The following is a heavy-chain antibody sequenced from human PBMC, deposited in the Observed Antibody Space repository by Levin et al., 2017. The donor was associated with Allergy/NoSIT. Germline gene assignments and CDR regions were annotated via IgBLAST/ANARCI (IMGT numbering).Heavy chain of an antibody. D-gene: IGHD3-22*01. CDR3: AKGRRSGFDLTPIDY. Sequence: GESLKISCAASGFTFSSYAMSWVRQAPGKGLEWVSAISGSGGSTYYADSVKGRFTISRDNSKNTLYLQMNSLRAEDTAVYYCAKGRRSGFDLTPIDYWGQGTLVTVSS. CDR1: GFTFSSYA. CDR2: ISGSGGST. V-gene: IGHV3-23*01. J-gene: IGHJ4*02.